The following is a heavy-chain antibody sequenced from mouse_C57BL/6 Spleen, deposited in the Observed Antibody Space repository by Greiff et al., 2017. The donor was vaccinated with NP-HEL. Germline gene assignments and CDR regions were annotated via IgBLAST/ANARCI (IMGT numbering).Heavy chain of an antibody. Sequence: QVQLKESGAELVRPGASVTLSCKASGYTFTDYEMHWVKQTPVHGLEWIGAIDPETGGTAYNQKFKGKAILTADKSSSTAYMELRSLTSEDSAVYYCTHLKRAYWGQGTLVTVSA. CDR3: THLKRAY. J-gene: IGHJ3*01. CDR2: IDPETGGT. CDR1: GYTFTDYE. V-gene: IGHV1-15*01.